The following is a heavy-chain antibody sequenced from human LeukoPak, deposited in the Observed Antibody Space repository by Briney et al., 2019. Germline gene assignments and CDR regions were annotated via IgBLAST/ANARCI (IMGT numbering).Heavy chain of an antibody. CDR1: AFTASSNY. CDR2: IFRGGNT. Sequence: PGGSLRLPCSVSAFTASSNYMSWVRQAPGKGLEWISVIFRGGNTYYADSVRGRFTISSDNSKNTLYLQMSSLRAEDTAVYYCARRGYSYGCDYWGQGTLVAVSS. D-gene: IGHD5-18*01. J-gene: IGHJ4*02. V-gene: IGHV3-53*01. CDR3: ARRGYSYGCDY.